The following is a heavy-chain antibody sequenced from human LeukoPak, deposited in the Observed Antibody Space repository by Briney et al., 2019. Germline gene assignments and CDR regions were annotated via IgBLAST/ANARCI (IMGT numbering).Heavy chain of an antibody. V-gene: IGHV3-13*01. D-gene: IGHD6-13*01. CDR3: ARAAYSSTWYSRYFDL. Sequence: GGSMRLSCAASGFTFRSYDMHWVRQATGKGLEWVSGIGTAGEIYYPGSVKGRFTISRENAKNSLYLQMNSLRAGDTAVYYCARAAYSSTWYSRYFDLWGRGTLVTVSS. J-gene: IGHJ2*01. CDR1: GFTFRSYD. CDR2: IGTAGEI.